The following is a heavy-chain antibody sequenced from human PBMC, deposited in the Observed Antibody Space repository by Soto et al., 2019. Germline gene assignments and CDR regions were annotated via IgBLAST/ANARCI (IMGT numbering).Heavy chain of an antibody. CDR2: IIPIFGTA. Sequence: QVQLVQSGAEVKKPGSSVKVSCKASGGTFSSYAISWVRQAPGQGLEWMGGIIPIFGTANYAQKFQGRVTITADDSTSTAYMELSSLRSEDTAVYYCARDGAYCGGDCYSRRDDAFDIWGQGTMVTVSS. CDR1: GGTFSSYA. J-gene: IGHJ3*02. CDR3: ARDGAYCGGDCYSRRDDAFDI. D-gene: IGHD2-21*02. V-gene: IGHV1-69*12.